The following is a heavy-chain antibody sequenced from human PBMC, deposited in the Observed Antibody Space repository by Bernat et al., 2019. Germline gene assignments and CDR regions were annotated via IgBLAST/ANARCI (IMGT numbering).Heavy chain of an antibody. CDR2: IYYSGT. Sequence: QLQLQESGPGLVKSSETLSLTCTVSGGSISSSSYYWGWIRQPPGKGLEWIGSIYYSGTYYNPSLKSRVTISVDTSKNQFSLKLRSVTAADTAVYYCARVTGGRPFDIWGQGTMVTVSS. V-gene: IGHV4-39*01. CDR3: ARVTGGRPFDI. J-gene: IGHJ3*02. CDR1: GGSISSSSYY. D-gene: IGHD2-15*01.